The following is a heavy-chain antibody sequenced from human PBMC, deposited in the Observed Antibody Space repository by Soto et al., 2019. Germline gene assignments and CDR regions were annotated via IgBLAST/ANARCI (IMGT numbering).Heavy chain of an antibody. D-gene: IGHD3-3*01. Sequence: SVKVSCKASGGTFSSYTISWVRQAPGQGLEWMGRIIPILGIANYAQKFQGRVTITADKSTSTAYMELSSLRSEDTAVYYCARDQDDFWRGYSRSGYYYYYMAVWGKGTTVTVSS. CDR3: ARDQDDFWRGYSRSGYYYYYMAV. J-gene: IGHJ6*03. CDR1: GGTFSSYT. V-gene: IGHV1-69*04. CDR2: IIPILGIA.